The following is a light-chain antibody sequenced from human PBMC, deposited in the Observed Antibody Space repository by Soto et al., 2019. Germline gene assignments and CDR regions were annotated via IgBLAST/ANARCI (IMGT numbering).Light chain of an antibody. CDR3: QQSYSTPQGPGFT. V-gene: IGKV1-39*01. Sequence: DIQMTQSPSSLSASVGVRVTITCRASQSISSYLNWYQQKPGKAPKLLIYAASSLQSGVPSRFSGSGSGTDFTLTISSLQPEDFATYDCQQSYSTPQGPGFTFGPGTKVDIK. CDR2: AAS. CDR1: QSISSY. J-gene: IGKJ3*01.